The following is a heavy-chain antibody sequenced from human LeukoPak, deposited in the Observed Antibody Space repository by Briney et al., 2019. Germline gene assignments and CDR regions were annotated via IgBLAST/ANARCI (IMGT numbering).Heavy chain of an antibody. V-gene: IGHV5-51*01. CDR2: IYPGDSDT. CDR1: GYSFTSYW. CDR3: ARLTMVRGVIIESY. Sequence: GESLKISCKGSGYSFTSYWIGWVRQMPGKGLEWMGIIYPGDSDTRYSPSFQGQVSISADKSVSTAYLQWSSLKASDTAMYYCARLTMVRGVIIESYWGQGTLVTVSS. D-gene: IGHD3-10*01. J-gene: IGHJ4*02.